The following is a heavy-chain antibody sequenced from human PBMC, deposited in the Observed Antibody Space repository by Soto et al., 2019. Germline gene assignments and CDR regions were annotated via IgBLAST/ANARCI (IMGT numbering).Heavy chain of an antibody. CDR3: ARDRVDFWSGYPRTYGMDV. CDR2: IYYSGST. CDR1: CPSIRSRGCY. V-gene: IGHV4-31*03. J-gene: IGHJ6*02. Sequence: TLSLTCTIACPSIRSRGCYWNSISKPPGKGLEWIGYIYYSGSTYYNPSLKSRVTISVDTSKNQFSLKLSSVTAADTAVYYCARDRVDFWSGYPRTYGMDVWGQGTTVS. D-gene: IGHD3-3*01.